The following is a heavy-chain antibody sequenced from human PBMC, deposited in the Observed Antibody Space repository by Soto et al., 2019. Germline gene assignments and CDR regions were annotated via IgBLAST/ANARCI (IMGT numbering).Heavy chain of an antibody. Sequence: GSLRLSCAASGFSFSDYYMNWIRQAPGKGLEWVSYISSSGGTIYYADSVKGRFTISRDNAKNSLHLQMNSLRAEDTAVYYCARDEGMDVWGQGTTVTVSS. CDR1: GFSFSDYY. CDR3: ARDEGMDV. CDR2: ISSSGGTI. V-gene: IGHV3-11*01. J-gene: IGHJ6*02.